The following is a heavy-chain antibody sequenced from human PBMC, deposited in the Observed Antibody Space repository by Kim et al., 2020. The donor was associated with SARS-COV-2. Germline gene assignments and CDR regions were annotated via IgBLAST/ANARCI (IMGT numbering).Heavy chain of an antibody. V-gene: IGHV4-39*01. CDR3: ARIKRFADYVDY. D-gene: IGHD3-3*01. CDR2: IHSSGNT. Sequence: SETLSLTCTVSGDSISSSNFFWGWIRQPPGRGLEWIGNIHSSGNTYYNPSLESRVVISVDASRTQFSLRLSSVTAADTAMFYCARIKRFADYVDYWGQGTLVTVSS. J-gene: IGHJ4*02. CDR1: GDSISSSNFF.